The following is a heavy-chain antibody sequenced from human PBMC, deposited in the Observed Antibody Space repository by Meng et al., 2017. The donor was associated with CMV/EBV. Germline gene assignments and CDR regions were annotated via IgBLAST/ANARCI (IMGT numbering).Heavy chain of an antibody. CDR2: IIPIFGTA. Sequence: SVKVSCKASGGTFSSYAISWVRQAPGQGLEWMGGIIPIFGTANYAQKFQGRVTITTDESTSTAYMELSSLRSEDTAVYYCARDKVGYSSSWYGMDVWGQGTTVTVSS. J-gene: IGHJ6*02. D-gene: IGHD6-13*01. CDR1: GGTFSSYA. V-gene: IGHV1-69*05. CDR3: ARDKVGYSSSWYGMDV.